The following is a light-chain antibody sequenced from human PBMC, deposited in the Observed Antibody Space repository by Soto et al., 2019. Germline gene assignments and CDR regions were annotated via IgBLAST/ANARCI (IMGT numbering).Light chain of an antibody. CDR2: DAS. J-gene: IGKJ1*01. V-gene: IGKV1-5*01. CDR3: QQYNSYST. Sequence: DIQMNQSPSTLSASVGDRVTITCRASQSISSWLAWYQQKPGKAPKLLIYDASSLESGVPSRFSGSGSGTEFTLTISSLQPDDFATYYCQQYNSYSTFGQGTKVDIK. CDR1: QSISSW.